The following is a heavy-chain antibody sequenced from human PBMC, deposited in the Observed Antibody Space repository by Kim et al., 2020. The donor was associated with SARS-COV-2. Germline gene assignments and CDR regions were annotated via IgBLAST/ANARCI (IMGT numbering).Heavy chain of an antibody. CDR3: ARAHNATDWYGGWYFDL. J-gene: IGHJ2*01. V-gene: IGHV3-13*05. D-gene: IGHD3-9*01. CDR1: GFTFSNSD. Sequence: GVSLRLSCAASGFTFSNSDMHWVRQGSGKGLEWVSTVVAAGDPYYAGSVKGRFTISRDNAKDSLYLQMNSLRAGDTAVYYCARAHNATDWYGGWYFDLWG. CDR2: VVAAGDP.